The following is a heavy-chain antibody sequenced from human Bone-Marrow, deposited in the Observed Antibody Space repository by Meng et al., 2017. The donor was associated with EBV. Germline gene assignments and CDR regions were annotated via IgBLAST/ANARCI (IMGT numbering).Heavy chain of an antibody. Sequence: QLMLQESGSGLVKPSQTLSLTCAVSGGSISSGGYSWSWIRQPPGKGLEWIGYIYHSGSTYYNPSLKSRVTISVDRSKNQFSLKLSSVTAADTAVYYCASSDCSSTSCYPRYWGQGTLVTVSS. CDR1: GGSISSGGYS. CDR2: IYHSGST. J-gene: IGHJ4*02. D-gene: IGHD2-2*01. CDR3: ASSDCSSTSCYPRY. V-gene: IGHV4-30-2*01.